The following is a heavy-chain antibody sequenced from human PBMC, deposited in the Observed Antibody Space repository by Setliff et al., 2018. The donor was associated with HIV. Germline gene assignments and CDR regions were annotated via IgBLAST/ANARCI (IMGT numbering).Heavy chain of an antibody. Sequence: GGSLRLSCAASGFSFSNAWMDWVRQAPGKGLEWVGRSYSKTDGGTIDYAAPVKGRFTISRDNAKKSLFLQMDSLTAEDTAVYYCARDSSIDNWSHRMDYWGQGTLVTVSS. V-gene: IGHV3-15*05. CDR2: SYSKTDGGTI. CDR3: ARDSSIDNWSHRMDY. J-gene: IGHJ4*02. CDR1: GFSFSNAW. D-gene: IGHD1-20*01.